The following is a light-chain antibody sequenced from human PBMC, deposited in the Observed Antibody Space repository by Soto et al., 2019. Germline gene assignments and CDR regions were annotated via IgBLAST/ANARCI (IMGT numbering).Light chain of an antibody. Sequence: QSVLTQPPSASGTPGQRVTISCSGSSSNIGSNYVYWYQQLPGTAPKLLIYRNNQRPSGVPDRFSGPKSGTSASLAISGLRSEDEADYYCAAWDDSLNGYVFGTGTKLTVL. J-gene: IGLJ1*01. V-gene: IGLV1-47*01. CDR3: AAWDDSLNGYV. CDR1: SSNIGSNY. CDR2: RNN.